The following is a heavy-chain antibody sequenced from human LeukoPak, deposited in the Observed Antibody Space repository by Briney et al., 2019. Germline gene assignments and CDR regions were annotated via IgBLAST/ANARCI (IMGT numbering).Heavy chain of an antibody. V-gene: IGHV1-2*02. CDR1: GYTFTGY. Sequence: ASVKVSCKASGYTFTGYMHWVRQAPGQGLEWMGWINPNSGGTNYAQKFQGRVTMTRDTSISTAYMELSRLRSDDTAVYYCARVRFLEWFGWFDPWGQGTLVTVSS. J-gene: IGHJ5*02. D-gene: IGHD3-3*01. CDR2: INPNSGGT. CDR3: ARVRFLEWFGWFDP.